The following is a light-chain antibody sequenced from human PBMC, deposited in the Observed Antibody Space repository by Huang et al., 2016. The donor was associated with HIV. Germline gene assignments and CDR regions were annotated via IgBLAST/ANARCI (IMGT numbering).Light chain of an antibody. CDR3: QQSYSTLLFT. J-gene: IGKJ3*01. CDR2: GAS. CDR1: QSIKKY. Sequence: DIQMTQSPSSLSASVGVRVTITCRASQSIKKYLNWYQQKPGKAPKLLIYGASSLQSGVPSMFSCSGSGTDFTLTISSLQPEDFATYYCQQSYSTLLFTFGPGTKVDI. V-gene: IGKV1-39*01.